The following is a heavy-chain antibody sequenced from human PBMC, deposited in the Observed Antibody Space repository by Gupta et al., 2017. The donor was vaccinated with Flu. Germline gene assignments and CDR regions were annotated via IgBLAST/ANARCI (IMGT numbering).Heavy chain of an antibody. D-gene: IGHD2-2*01. Sequence: EVQLVESGGGLVQPGGSLRLSCAASGFTFSAYLMTWVRQAPGKGLEWVANIKHDGSEKYYVDSVKGRFTISRDNAKNSLYLQMNSLKAEDTAVYYCARGRLPARYNGLDVWGQGTTVTVSS. CDR1: GFTFSAYL. CDR3: ARGRLPARYNGLDV. CDR2: IKHDGSEK. J-gene: IGHJ6*02. V-gene: IGHV3-7*01.